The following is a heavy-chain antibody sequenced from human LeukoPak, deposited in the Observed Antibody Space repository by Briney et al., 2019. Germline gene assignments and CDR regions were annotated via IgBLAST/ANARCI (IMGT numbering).Heavy chain of an antibody. J-gene: IGHJ4*02. CDR3: AKGDYYDSSGLFDD. D-gene: IGHD3-22*01. CDR1: GFTFSSYA. CDR2: ISGSGGST. V-gene: IGHV3-23*01. Sequence: GGSLRLSCAASGFTFSSYAMSWVRQAPGKGLEWVSAISGSGGSTYYADSVKGRFTISRDNSKNKLYLQMHSLRAEDTAVYYCAKGDYYDSSGLFDDWGQGTLVTVSS.